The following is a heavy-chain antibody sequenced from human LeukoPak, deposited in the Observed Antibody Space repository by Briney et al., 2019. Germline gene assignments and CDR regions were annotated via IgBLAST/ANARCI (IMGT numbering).Heavy chain of an antibody. J-gene: IGHJ4*02. CDR3: AMRGNTWYDC. D-gene: IGHD6-13*01. CDR2: IYSGGST. Sequence: GGSLRLSCAASGFTLSGYAMSWVRQAPGKGLEWVSVIYSGGSTYYADSVKGRFTISRDNSKNTVDLQMNSLRVEDTAVYYCAMRGNTWYDCWGQGTLVTVSS. CDR1: GFTLSGYA. V-gene: IGHV3-53*01.